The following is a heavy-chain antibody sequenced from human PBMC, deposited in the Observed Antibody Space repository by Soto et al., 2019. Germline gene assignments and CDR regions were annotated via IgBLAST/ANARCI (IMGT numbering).Heavy chain of an antibody. CDR2: ISSSSSTI. CDR3: ARGGGSYRTGLYYFDY. D-gene: IGHD1-26*01. Sequence: EVQLVESGGGLVQPGGSRRLSCAASGFTFSSYSMNWVRQAPGKGLEGVSYISSSSSTIYYADSVKGRFTISRDNAKNSLYLQMNSLRDEDTAVYYCARGGGSYRTGLYYFDYWGQGTLVTVSS. CDR1: GFTFSSYS. J-gene: IGHJ4*02. V-gene: IGHV3-48*02.